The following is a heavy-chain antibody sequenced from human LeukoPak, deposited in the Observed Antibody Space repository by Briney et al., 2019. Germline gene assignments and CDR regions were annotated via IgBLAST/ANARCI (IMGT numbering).Heavy chain of an antibody. J-gene: IGHJ5*02. Sequence: KTSETLSLTCTVSGGSISSSSYYWGWIRQPPGKGLEWIGSIYYSGSTYYNPSLKSRVTISVDTSKNQFSLKLSSVTAADTAVYYCATSPSSRSYNTAWGQGTLVTVSS. CDR1: GGSISSSSYY. CDR3: ATSPSSRSYNTA. D-gene: IGHD1-26*01. CDR2: IYYSGST. V-gene: IGHV4-39*01.